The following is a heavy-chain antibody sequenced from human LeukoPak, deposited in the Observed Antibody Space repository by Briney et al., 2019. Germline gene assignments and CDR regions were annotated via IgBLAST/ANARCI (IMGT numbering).Heavy chain of an antibody. CDR3: MDTAVG. D-gene: IGHD5-18*01. CDR2: IKEGGGDT. J-gene: IGHJ4*02. V-gene: IGHV3-7*01. Sequence: RSGGSLRLSCEASGFSFSYYCMSWVRQAPGKGLKWVANIKEGGGDTYYVDSVRGRFTISRDNSKNTVYLQMKRLRVEDTAVYSCMDTAVGWGEGTLVTVSS. CDR1: GFSFSYYC.